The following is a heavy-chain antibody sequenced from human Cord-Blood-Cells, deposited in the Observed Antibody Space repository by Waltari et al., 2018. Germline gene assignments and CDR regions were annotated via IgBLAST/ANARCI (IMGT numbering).Heavy chain of an antibody. D-gene: IGHD6-6*01. CDR1: GGSIRSSSYY. V-gene: IGHV4-39*01. CDR2: IYYSGSN. Sequence: QLQLQESGPGLVKPSVTLSLTCTVSGGSIRSSSYYWGWIRQPPGKGLEWIGSIYYSGSNYYNPSLKSRVTISVDTSKNQFSLKLSSVTAADTAVYYCARRGAARPFDYWGQGTLVTVSS. CDR3: ARRGAARPFDY. J-gene: IGHJ4*02.